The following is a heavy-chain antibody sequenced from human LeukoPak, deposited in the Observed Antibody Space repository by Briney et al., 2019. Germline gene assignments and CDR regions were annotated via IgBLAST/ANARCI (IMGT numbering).Heavy chain of an antibody. J-gene: IGHJ4*02. CDR2: ITWNSDNI. D-gene: IGHD6-19*01. Sequence: GGSLRLSCAASGFTFDDYAMHWVRQAPGKGLEWVAGITWNSDNIDYAESVRGRFTISRDNAKNSLYLEMNSLRLEDTALYYWVKESEDSSGWATRYYFDYWGQGSLVTVSS. CDR1: GFTFDDYA. CDR3: VKESEDSSGWATRYYFDY. V-gene: IGHV3-9*01.